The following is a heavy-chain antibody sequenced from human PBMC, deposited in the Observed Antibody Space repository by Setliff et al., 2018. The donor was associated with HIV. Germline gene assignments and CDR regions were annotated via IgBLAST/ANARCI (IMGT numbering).Heavy chain of an antibody. D-gene: IGHD4-17*01. CDR3: ARDPPGYGDSNDY. CDR1: GGSISSSSYY. Sequence: KPSETLSLTCTVSGGSISSSSYYWGWIRQPPGKGLEWIATIYYSGITTYNPSLKSRVTISIDTSKNQFSLRLHSVTAADTAVYYCARDPPGYGDSNDYWGQGTLVTVSS. J-gene: IGHJ4*02. V-gene: IGHV4-39*07. CDR2: IYYSGIT.